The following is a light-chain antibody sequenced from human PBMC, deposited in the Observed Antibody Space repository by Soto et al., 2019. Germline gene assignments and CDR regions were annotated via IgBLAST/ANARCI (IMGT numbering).Light chain of an antibody. CDR1: QSVRSY. CDR3: QQRSNWPPGYT. Sequence: EIVLTQSPAPLSLSPGERATLSCRASQSVRSYLAWYQQKPGQAPRLLIYDASNRATGIPARFSGSGYGTDFSLTISSLEPEDCAVYYWQQRSNWPPGYTFGQGTKLEIK. CDR2: DAS. V-gene: IGKV3-11*01. J-gene: IGKJ2*01.